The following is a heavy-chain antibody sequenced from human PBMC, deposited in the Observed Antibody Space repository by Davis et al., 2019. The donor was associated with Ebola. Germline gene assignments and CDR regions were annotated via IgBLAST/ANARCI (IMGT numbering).Heavy chain of an antibody. CDR1: GGSISSYY. J-gene: IGHJ4*02. V-gene: IGHV4-59*01. D-gene: IGHD1-26*01. CDR2: IYYSGST. Sequence: PSETLSLTCTVSGGSISSYYWSWIRQPPGKGLEWIGYIYYSGSTNYNPSLKSRVTISVDTSKNQFSLKLSSVTAADTAVYYCARVIVGATPQQPEYYFDYWGQGTLVTVSS. CDR3: ARVIVGATPQQPEYYFDY.